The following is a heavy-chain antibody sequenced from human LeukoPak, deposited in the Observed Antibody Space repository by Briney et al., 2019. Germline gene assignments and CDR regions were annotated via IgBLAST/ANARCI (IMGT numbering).Heavy chain of an antibody. Sequence: RSGGSLRLSCAASGFTLSSYAMSWVRQAPGKGLEWVSAISGSGGSTYYADSVKGRFTISRDNSKNTLYLQMNSLRAEDTAVYYCAKPKSRAYCGGDCYPFDYWGQGILVTVSS. CDR3: AKPKSRAYCGGDCYPFDY. J-gene: IGHJ4*02. V-gene: IGHV3-23*01. CDR1: GFTLSSYA. CDR2: ISGSGGST. D-gene: IGHD2-21*02.